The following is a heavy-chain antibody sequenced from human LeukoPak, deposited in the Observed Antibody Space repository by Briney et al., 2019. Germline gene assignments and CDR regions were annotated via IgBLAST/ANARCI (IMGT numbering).Heavy chain of an antibody. CDR1: GFTLSTYA. J-gene: IGHJ5*02. D-gene: IGHD6-13*01. CDR3: AKTARAAADSWFDP. V-gene: IGHV3-23*01. Sequence: GGSLRLSCAASGFTLSTYAMNWVRHPPGKGLEWVSGISAGGGSTYYADSVKGRFTISRDNSKNTLYLQMNSLTVEDTAVYYCAKTARAAADSWFDPGGQGTLVTVS. CDR2: ISAGGGST.